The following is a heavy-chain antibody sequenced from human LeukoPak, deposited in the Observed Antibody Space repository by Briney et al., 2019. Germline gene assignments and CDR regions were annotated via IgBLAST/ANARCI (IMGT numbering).Heavy chain of an antibody. V-gene: IGHV3-30-3*01. D-gene: IGHD6-19*01. CDR2: IPYDGSNK. CDR1: GFTFSSYA. Sequence: GGSLRLSCAASGFTFSSYAMHWVRQAPGKGLEWVAVIPYDGSNKYYADSVKGRFTISRDNSKNTLYLQMNSLRAEDTAVYYCARVPREGIAVAGDYWGQGTLVTVSS. J-gene: IGHJ4*02. CDR3: ARVPREGIAVAGDY.